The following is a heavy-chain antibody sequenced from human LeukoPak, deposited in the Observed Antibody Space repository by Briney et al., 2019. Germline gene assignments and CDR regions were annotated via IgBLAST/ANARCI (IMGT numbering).Heavy chain of an antibody. CDR3: TRDSGSGSTGAFDS. CDR2: ISSSSSYI. Sequence: GGSLRLSCAASGFTFIIDRINWVRQAPGKGLEWVSSISSSSSYIYYADSVKGRFPISIDNAKNSLYLQMNSLRAEDTAVYSCTRDSGSGSTGAFDSWGQGTMVTVSS. CDR1: GFTFIIDR. D-gene: IGHD1-26*01. J-gene: IGHJ3*02. V-gene: IGHV3-21*01.